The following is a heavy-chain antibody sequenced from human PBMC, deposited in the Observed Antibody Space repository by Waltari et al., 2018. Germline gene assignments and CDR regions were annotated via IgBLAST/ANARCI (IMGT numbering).Heavy chain of an antibody. CDR2: MFYSRTT. Sequence: QVKLQESGPGLVTPSETLSLSCSVSGGSISIDSWSWFLHAPGKGLEWLAYMFYSRTTIYNPSLNNRVTIWGDSSKNLLSLKVTSVSAADTAVYFCARGKYDFWSGYFPDSWGQGTLVTVSS. CDR3: ARGKYDFWSGYFPDS. J-gene: IGHJ4*02. CDR1: GGSISIDS. D-gene: IGHD3-3*01. V-gene: IGHV4-59*01.